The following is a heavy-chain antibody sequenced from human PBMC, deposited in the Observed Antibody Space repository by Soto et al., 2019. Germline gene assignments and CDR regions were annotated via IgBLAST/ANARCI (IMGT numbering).Heavy chain of an antibody. D-gene: IGHD1-26*01. V-gene: IGHV4-31*03. CDR1: GGSISSGGYY. CDR3: ARATIPVGATFRLDY. CDR2: IYYSGST. J-gene: IGHJ4*02. Sequence: QVQLQESGPGLVKPSQTLSLTCTVSGGSISSGGYYWSWIRQHPGKGLEWIGYIYYSGSTYYNPSLKSRVTTSVDTSKNQFSMKLSSVTAADTAVYYCARATIPVGATFRLDYWGQGTLVTVSS.